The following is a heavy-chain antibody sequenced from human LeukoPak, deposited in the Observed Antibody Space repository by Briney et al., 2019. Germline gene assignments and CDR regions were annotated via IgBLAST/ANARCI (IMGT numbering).Heavy chain of an antibody. CDR2: IYYSGST. D-gene: IGHD6-6*01. CDR3: ARNKIAALDY. Sequence: SETLSLTCTVSGDSISTSNSYWGWIRQPPGKGLEWIGSIYYSGSTYYNPSLKSRVTISVDTSKNQFSLKLSSVTAADTAVYYCARNKIAALDYWGQGTLVTVSS. J-gene: IGHJ4*02. CDR1: GDSISTSNSY. V-gene: IGHV4-39*07.